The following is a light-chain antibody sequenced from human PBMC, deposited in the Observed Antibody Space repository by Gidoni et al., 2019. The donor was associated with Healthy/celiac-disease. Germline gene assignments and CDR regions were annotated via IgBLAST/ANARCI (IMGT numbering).Light chain of an antibody. CDR2: GAS. CDR1: QSVSSSY. J-gene: IGKJ3*01. V-gene: IGKV3-20*01. Sequence: EIVLTQSPGTLSLSPGERATLSCRASQSVSSSYLAWYQQKPGQAPRLLIYGASSRATGIPDRFSGSGSGTDFTLTISRLEPEDFAVYYCQQYGSSPITFXPXTKVDI. CDR3: QQYGSSPIT.